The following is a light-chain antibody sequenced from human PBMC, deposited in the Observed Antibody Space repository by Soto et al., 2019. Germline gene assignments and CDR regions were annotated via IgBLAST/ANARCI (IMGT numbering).Light chain of an antibody. CDR1: QSVSSNY. CDR2: GAS. V-gene: IGKV3-20*01. CDR3: HQYGSSSWT. J-gene: IGKJ1*01. Sequence: EIVLTQSPGTLSLSPGERVTLSCRASQSVSSNYLAWYQQKPGQAPRLLIYGASSRATGIPDRFSGSGSGTDFTLTISRLEPEDFAVYYCHQYGSSSWTFGQGTKVDIK.